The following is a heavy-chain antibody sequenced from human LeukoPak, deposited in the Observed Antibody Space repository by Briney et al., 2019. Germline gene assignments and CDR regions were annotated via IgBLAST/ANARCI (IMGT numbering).Heavy chain of an antibody. D-gene: IGHD3-10*01. CDR2: INTNTGNP. J-gene: IGHJ4*02. CDR1: GGTFSSYA. Sequence: ASVKVSCKASGGTFSSYAISWVRQAPGQGLEWMGWINTNTGNPTYAQGFTGRFVFSLDTSVSTAYLQISSLKAEDTAVYYCARAHHVLLWFGELFVGSYYFDYWGQGTLVTVSS. CDR3: ARAHHVLLWFGELFVGSYYFDY. V-gene: IGHV7-4-1*02.